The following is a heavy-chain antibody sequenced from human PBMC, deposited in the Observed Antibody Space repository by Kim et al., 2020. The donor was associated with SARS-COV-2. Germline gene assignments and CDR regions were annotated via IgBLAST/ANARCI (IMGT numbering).Heavy chain of an antibody. V-gene: IGHV4-39*01. J-gene: IGHJ5*02. D-gene: IGHD3-10*01. CDR3: ARVGITMVRGVWSWFDP. Sequence: SETLSLTCTVSGGSISSSSYYWGWIRQPPGKGLEWIGSIYYSGSTYYNPSLKSRVTISVDTSKNQFSLKLSSVTAADTAVYYCARVGITMVRGVWSWFDPWGQGTLVTVSS. CDR1: GGSISSSSYY. CDR2: IYYSGST.